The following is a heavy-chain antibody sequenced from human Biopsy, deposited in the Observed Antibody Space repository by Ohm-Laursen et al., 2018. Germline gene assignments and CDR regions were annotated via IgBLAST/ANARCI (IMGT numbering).Heavy chain of an antibody. CDR1: GGSISSDY. V-gene: IGHV4-59*08. D-gene: IGHD6-19*01. Sequence: TLSLTCTVFGGSISSDYWSWIRQPPGKGLEWIGYIDYSRSTKYNPSLRSRVTMSIDTSRNQFSLKLSSVTAADTAVYYCATPTMDTSGWFGNYFDSWGQGTLVTVSA. CDR2: IDYSRST. CDR3: ATPTMDTSGWFGNYFDS. J-gene: IGHJ4*02.